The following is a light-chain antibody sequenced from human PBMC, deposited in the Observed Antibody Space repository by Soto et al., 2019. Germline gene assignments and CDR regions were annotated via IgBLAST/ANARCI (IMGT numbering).Light chain of an antibody. CDR2: GAS. CDR1: QSVSSSY. CDR3: QQYGSSRYIT. V-gene: IGKV3-20*01. Sequence: EIVLTQSPGTLSLSPGERATLSCRASQSVSSSYLAWYQQKPGQAPRLLIYGASSRATGIPDRFSGSGSGTDFTLTISRLEPEDFAVYYCQQYGSSRYITFGGGTKVEIK. J-gene: IGKJ4*01.